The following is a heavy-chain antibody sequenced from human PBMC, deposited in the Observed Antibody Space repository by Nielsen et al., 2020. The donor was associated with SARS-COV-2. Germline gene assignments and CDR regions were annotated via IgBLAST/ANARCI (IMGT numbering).Heavy chain of an antibody. CDR3: ARVKGNDAFDI. Sequence: SETLSLTCTVSGGSISSYYWSWIRQPPGKGLEWIGYIYYSGSTNYNPSLKSRVTTSVDTSKNQFSLKLSSVTAADTAVYYCARVKGNDAFDIWGQGTMVTVSS. D-gene: IGHD3-10*01. CDR1: GGSISSYY. CDR2: IYYSGST. V-gene: IGHV4-59*01. J-gene: IGHJ3*02.